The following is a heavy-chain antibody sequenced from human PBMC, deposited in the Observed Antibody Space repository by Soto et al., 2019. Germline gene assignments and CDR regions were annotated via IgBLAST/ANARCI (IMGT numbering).Heavy chain of an antibody. CDR2: IIPILGIA. J-gene: IGHJ3*02. CDR3: ASRTLLAVAPPDAFDI. CDR1: GYTFTSYT. D-gene: IGHD6-19*01. V-gene: IGHV1-69*02. Sequence: GASVKVSCKASGYTFTSYTISWVRQAPGQGLEWMGRIIPILGIANYAQKFQGRVTITADKSTSTAYMELSSLRSEDTAVYYCASRTLLAVAPPDAFDIWGQGTMVTVSS.